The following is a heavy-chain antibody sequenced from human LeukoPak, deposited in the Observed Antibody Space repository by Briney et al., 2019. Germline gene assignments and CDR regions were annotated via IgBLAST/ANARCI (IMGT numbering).Heavy chain of an antibody. CDR3: ARGNPKNDYIWGSYRSWFDP. D-gene: IGHD3-16*02. J-gene: IGHJ5*02. CDR1: GGSFSGYY. V-gene: IGHV4-34*01. CDR2: INHSGST. Sequence: SETLSLTCAVYGGSFSGYYWSWIRQPPGKGLEWIGEINHSGSTNYNPSLKSRVTISVDTSKNQFSLKLSSVTAADTAVYYCARGNPKNDYIWGSYRSWFDPWGQGILVTVSS.